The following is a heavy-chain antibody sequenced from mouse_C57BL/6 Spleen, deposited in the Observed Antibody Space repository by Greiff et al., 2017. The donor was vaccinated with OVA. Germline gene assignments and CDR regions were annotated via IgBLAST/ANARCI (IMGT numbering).Heavy chain of an antibody. J-gene: IGHJ3*01. V-gene: IGHV14-1*01. CDR1: GFNIKDYY. Sequence: VHVKQSGAELVRPGASVKLSCTASGFNIKDYYMHWVKQRPEQGLEWIGRIDPEDGDTEYAPKFQGKATMTADTSSNTAYLQLSSLTSEDTAVYSCTTDSNPAWFAYWGQGTLVTVSA. D-gene: IGHD2-5*01. CDR2: IDPEDGDT. CDR3: TTDSNPAWFAY.